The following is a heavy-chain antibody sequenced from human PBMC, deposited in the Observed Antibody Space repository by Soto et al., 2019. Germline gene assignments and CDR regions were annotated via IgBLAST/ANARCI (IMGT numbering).Heavy chain of an antibody. J-gene: IGHJ4*02. D-gene: IGHD7-27*01. CDR1: GFTFSSYT. CDR3: AKAWGIDY. CDR2: ISGSGSST. V-gene: IGHV3-23*01. Sequence: EVQLLESGGGLVEPGGSRRLSCAASGFTFSSYTRSWVRQAPGKGLEWGSTISGSGSSTYSADSVKGRFTISRDNSKNTLYLQMNSLRVEDTAIYYCAKAWGIDYWGQGTLVTVSS.